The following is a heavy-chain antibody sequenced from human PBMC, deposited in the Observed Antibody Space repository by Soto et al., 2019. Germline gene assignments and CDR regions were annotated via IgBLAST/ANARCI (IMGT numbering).Heavy chain of an antibody. CDR3: ARDPGYSGFDFDY. CDR1: GFTFSSHA. Sequence: QVQLLESGGGVVQPGRSLRLSCAASGFTFSSHAMHWVRQAPGKGLEWVAVIWYDGSKKYYADSVKGRFTVARDDSKNTLSLQMNSLRVEDTAVYYCARDPGYSGFDFDYWGQGTLVTVSS. D-gene: IGHD5-12*01. J-gene: IGHJ4*02. V-gene: IGHV3-33*01. CDR2: IWYDGSKK.